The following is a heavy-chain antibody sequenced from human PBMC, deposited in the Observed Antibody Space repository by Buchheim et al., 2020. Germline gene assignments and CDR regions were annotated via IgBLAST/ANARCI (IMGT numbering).Heavy chain of an antibody. J-gene: IGHJ4*02. V-gene: IGHV3-7*01. CDR2: IKQDGSEK. CDR3: ARDSDSVFLDSDY. CDR1: GFTLSSYW. Sequence: EVQLVESGGGLVQPGGSLRLSCAASGFTLSSYWMSWVRQAPGKGLEWVANIKQDGSEKYYVDSVKGRFTISRDNAKNSLYLQMNSLRAEDTAVYYCARDSDSVFLDSDYWGQGTL. D-gene: IGHD1-1*01.